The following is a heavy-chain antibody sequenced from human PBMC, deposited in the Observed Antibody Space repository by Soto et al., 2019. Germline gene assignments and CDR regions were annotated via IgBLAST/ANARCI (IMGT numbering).Heavy chain of an antibody. Sequence: ASVKVSCKASGYTFTSYDINWVRQAPGQGLEWMGRIIPILGIANYAQKFQGGVTITADKSTSTAYMELSSLRSEDTAVYYCARGPDYYDSSGYPDYWGQGTLVTVSS. CDR1: GYTFTSYD. D-gene: IGHD3-22*01. CDR3: ARGPDYYDSSGYPDY. CDR2: IIPILGIA. J-gene: IGHJ4*02. V-gene: IGHV1-69*04.